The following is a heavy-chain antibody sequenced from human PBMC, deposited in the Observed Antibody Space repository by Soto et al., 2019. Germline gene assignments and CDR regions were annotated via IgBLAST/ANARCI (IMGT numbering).Heavy chain of an antibody. Sequence: SETLSLTCTVSGGSISSGGYYWSWIRQHPGKGLEWIGYIYYSGSTYYNPSLKSRVTISVDTSKNQFSLKLSSVTAADTAVYYCARVEKDIVLVLAATGGACYYAFWGQGTLV. J-gene: IGHJ4*02. CDR2: IYYSGST. CDR1: GGSISSGGYY. CDR3: ARVEKDIVLVLAATGGACYYAF. D-gene: IGHD2-15*01. V-gene: IGHV4-31*03.